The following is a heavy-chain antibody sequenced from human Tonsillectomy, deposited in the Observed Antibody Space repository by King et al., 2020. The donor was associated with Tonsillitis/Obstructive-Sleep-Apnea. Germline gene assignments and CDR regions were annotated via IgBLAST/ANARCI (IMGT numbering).Heavy chain of an antibody. CDR2: IDWDDDK. D-gene: IGHD6-13*01. V-gene: IGHV2-70*11. J-gene: IGHJ3*02. CDR1: GFSLSTSGMC. CDR3: ARADLSIAAPWTDAFDI. Sequence: VTLKESGPALVKPTQTLTLTCTFSGFSLSTSGMCVSWIRQPTGKALEWLARIDWDDDKYYSTSLKTRLTISKDTSKNQVVLTMTNMDPVDTGTYYCARADLSIAAPWTDAFDIWGQGTMVTVSS.